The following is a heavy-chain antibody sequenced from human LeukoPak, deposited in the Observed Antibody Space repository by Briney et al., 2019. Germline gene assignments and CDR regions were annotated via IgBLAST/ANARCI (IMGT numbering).Heavy chain of an antibody. J-gene: IGHJ4*02. Sequence: PGGSLRLSCAASGFTFSSSAMHWVRQAPGKGLAWVTFIGHEGSNKYYADSVKGRFTISRGDSKSTLYLQMNSLRAEDTAVYYCAKDGHWTFDYWGQGTWSPSPQ. D-gene: IGHD1-1*01. CDR2: IGHEGSNK. V-gene: IGHV3-30*02. CDR1: GFTFSSSA. CDR3: AKDGHWTFDY.